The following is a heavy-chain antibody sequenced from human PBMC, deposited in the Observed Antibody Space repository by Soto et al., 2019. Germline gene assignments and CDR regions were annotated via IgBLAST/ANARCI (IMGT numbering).Heavy chain of an antibody. CDR2: ISGSGGST. Sequence: PGGSLRLSCAASGFTFSSYAMSWVRQAPGKGLEWVSAISGSGGSTYYADSVKGRFTISRDNSKNTLYLQMNSLRAEDTAVYYCAKREYCSSTSCYGFDAFDIWGQGTMVT. CDR3: AKREYCSSTSCYGFDAFDI. D-gene: IGHD2-2*01. CDR1: GFTFSSYA. V-gene: IGHV3-23*01. J-gene: IGHJ3*02.